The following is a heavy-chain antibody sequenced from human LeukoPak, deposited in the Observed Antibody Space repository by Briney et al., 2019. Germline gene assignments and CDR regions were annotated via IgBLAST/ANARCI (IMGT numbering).Heavy chain of an antibody. CDR1: GGSISSSSYY. CDR3: ARGRVGTFTS. CDR2: INHSGST. J-gene: IGHJ4*02. D-gene: IGHD1-1*01. Sequence: PSETLSLTCTVSGGSISSSSYYWSWIRQPPGKGLEWIGEINHSGSTNYNPSLKSRVTISVDTSKNQFSLKLSSVTAADTAVYYCARGRVGTFTSWGQGTLVTVSS. V-gene: IGHV4-39*07.